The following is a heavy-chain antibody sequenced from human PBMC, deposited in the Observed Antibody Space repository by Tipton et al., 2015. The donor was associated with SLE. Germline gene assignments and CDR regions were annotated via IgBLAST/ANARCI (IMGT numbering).Heavy chain of an antibody. CDR1: GGSISSSGYY. V-gene: IGHV4-39*01. CDR2: IYYSGST. D-gene: IGHD7-27*01. CDR3: ARLQTGDTFDY. Sequence: LRLSCTVSGGSISSSGYYWGWIRQPPGKGLEWIGSIYYSGSTYYNPSLKSRVTISVDTSKNQFSLKLNSVTAADTAVYYCARLQTGDTFDYWGQGTLVTDSS. J-gene: IGHJ4*02.